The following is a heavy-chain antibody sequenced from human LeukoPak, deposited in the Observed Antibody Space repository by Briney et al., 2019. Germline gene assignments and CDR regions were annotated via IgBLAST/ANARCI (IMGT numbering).Heavy chain of an antibody. CDR1: GGSFSGYY. D-gene: IGHD6-13*01. CDR3: ARTYSSRDDAFDI. Sequence: SETLSLTCAVYGGSFSGYYWSWIRQPPGKGLEWIGEINHSGSTNYNPSLKSRGTISVDTSKNQFSLKLSSVTAADTAVYYCARTYSSRDDAFDIWGQGTMVTVSS. J-gene: IGHJ3*02. CDR2: INHSGST. V-gene: IGHV4-34*01.